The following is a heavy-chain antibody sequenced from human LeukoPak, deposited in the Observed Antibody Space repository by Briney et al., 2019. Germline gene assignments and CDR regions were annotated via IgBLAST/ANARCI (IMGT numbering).Heavy chain of an antibody. Sequence: SETLSLTCTVSGGSITSFFWSWFRQPPGKGLEWIGYIYYSGSSNYNPSLKSRVTISVDMSKNQFSLKLSSVTAADTAVYYCARDPERGYSYGYYPDAFDIWGQGTMVTVSS. CDR3: ARDPERGYSYGYYPDAFDI. V-gene: IGHV4-59*01. J-gene: IGHJ3*02. CDR2: IYYSGSS. CDR1: GGSITSFF. D-gene: IGHD5-18*01.